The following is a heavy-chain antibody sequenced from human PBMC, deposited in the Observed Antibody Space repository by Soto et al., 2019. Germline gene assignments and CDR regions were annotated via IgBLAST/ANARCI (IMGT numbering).Heavy chain of an antibody. CDR3: AKDQQYDYVWGSYRTNYFDY. Sequence: GGSLRLSCAASGFTFSSYAMSWVRQAPGKGLEWVSAISGSGGSTYYADSVKGRFTISRDNSKNTLYLQMNSLRAEDTAVYYCAKDQQYDYVWGSYRTNYFDYWGQGTLVTVS. J-gene: IGHJ4*02. D-gene: IGHD3-16*02. CDR1: GFTFSSYA. V-gene: IGHV3-23*01. CDR2: ISGSGGST.